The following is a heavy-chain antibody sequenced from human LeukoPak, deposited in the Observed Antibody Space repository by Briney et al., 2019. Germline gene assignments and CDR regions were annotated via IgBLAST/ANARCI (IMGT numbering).Heavy chain of an antibody. D-gene: IGHD4-17*01. Sequence: PSGTLSLTCAVSGGSISSSNWWSWVRQPPGKGLEWIGEIYHSGSTNYNPSLKSRVTISVDKSKNQFSLKPSSVTAADTAVYHCARESDYGDYVDYWGQGTLVTVSS. V-gene: IGHV4-4*02. CDR3: ARESDYGDYVDY. CDR1: GGSISSSNW. J-gene: IGHJ4*02. CDR2: IYHSGST.